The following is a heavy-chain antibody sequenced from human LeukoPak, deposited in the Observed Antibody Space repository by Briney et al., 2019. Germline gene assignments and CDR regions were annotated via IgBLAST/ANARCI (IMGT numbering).Heavy chain of an antibody. CDR3: ARRGYSYDFDY. CDR1: GYSFTKNW. J-gene: IGHJ4*02. Sequence: GESLKISCQGSGYSFTKNWIGWVRQMPGKGLEWMGVIFPGDSDTRYSPYFQGQVIMSVDKTFNTAYLHWSSLKASDTAIYYCARRGYSYDFDYWGQGTLVTVSP. D-gene: IGHD5-18*01. V-gene: IGHV5-51*01. CDR2: IFPGDSDT.